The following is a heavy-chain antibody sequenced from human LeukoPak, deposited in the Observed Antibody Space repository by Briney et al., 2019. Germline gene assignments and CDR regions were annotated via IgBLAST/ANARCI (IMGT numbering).Heavy chain of an antibody. Sequence: GGSLRLSCAASGFTFKLYGMNWVRQAPGKGLEWVSGIRGGGETTTYTDSVKGRFTISRDNSKNTVYLQMNSLSAEDTAVYYCAKARAGGYNYGPFDYWGQGTLVTVSS. D-gene: IGHD5-18*01. CDR1: GFTFKLYG. V-gene: IGHV3-23*01. CDR2: IRGGGETT. CDR3: AKARAGGYNYGPFDY. J-gene: IGHJ4*02.